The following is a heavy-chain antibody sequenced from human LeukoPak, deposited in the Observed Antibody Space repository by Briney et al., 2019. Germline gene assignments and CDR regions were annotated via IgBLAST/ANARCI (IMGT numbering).Heavy chain of an antibody. CDR2: FDPEDGET. V-gene: IGHV1-24*01. Sequence: ASVKVSCKVSGYTLTELSMHWVRQATGKGLEWMGGFDPEDGETIYAQKFQGRVTMTEDTSTDTAYMELSSLRSEDTAVYYCATTRYCSSTSCQRGTYFDYWGQGTLVTVSS. CDR1: GYTLTELS. D-gene: IGHD2-2*01. J-gene: IGHJ4*02. CDR3: ATTRYCSSTSCQRGTYFDY.